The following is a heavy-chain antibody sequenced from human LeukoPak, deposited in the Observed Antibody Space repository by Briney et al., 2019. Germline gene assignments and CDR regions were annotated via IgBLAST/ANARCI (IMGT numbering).Heavy chain of an antibody. CDR2: ISSSSSTI. CDR3: AGGYCSGGSCYRRHYYYYYMDV. D-gene: IGHD2-15*01. CDR1: GFTFSSYE. J-gene: IGHJ6*03. Sequence: GGSLRLSCAASGFTFSSYEMNWVRQAPGKGLEWVSYISSSSSTIYYADSVKGRFTISRDNAKNSLYLQMNSLRAEDTAVYYCAGGYCSGGSCYRRHYYYYYMDVWGKGTTVTVSS. V-gene: IGHV3-48*01.